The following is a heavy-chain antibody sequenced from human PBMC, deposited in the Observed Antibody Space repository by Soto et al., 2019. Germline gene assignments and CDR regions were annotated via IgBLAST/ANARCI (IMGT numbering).Heavy chain of an antibody. CDR3: ARDSTNRAKFDY. J-gene: IGHJ4*02. CDR2: TSAYNGNT. V-gene: IGHV1-18*01. D-gene: IGHD2-8*01. CDR1: GYTFTNYG. Sequence: QVQVVQSGGEVKKPGASVKVSCKTSGYTFTNYGISWVRQAPGRGLEWLGWTSAYNGNTNYAQKFQGRGTMTTDTSTSTVYMELRSLRSDDTAVYYCARDSTNRAKFDYWGQGTLVTVSS.